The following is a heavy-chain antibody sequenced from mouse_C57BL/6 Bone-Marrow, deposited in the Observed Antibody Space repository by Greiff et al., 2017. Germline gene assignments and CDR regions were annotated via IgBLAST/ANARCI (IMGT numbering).Heavy chain of an antibody. Sequence: QVQLQQSGAELVRPGASVTLSCKASGYTFTDYEMHWVKQTPVHGLEWIGAIDPETGGTAYNQKFKGKAILTADKSSSKAYMELRSLTSDASAVYYYTVPLYYSCDGWGQGTSVTVSS. J-gene: IGHJ4*01. D-gene: IGHD2-12*01. CDR1: GYTFTDYE. CDR3: TVPLYYSCDG. V-gene: IGHV1-15*01. CDR2: IDPETGGT.